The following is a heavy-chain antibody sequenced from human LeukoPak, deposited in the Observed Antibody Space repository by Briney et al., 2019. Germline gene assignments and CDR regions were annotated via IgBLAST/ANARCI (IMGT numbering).Heavy chain of an antibody. CDR1: GDSVSSNSAA. D-gene: IGHD6-25*01. CDR2: SFYRSQWFK. CDR3: ARDGDRGYDALDI. J-gene: IGHJ3*02. V-gene: IGHV6-1*01. Sequence: SQTLSLTCVISGDSVSSNSAAWNWIRPSPSRGFEWQGRSFYRSQWFKDYAESVTRRISSNPDTSQDQLSLQLTAVTPEDTAVYCCARDGDRGYDALDIWGQGTMVTVSS.